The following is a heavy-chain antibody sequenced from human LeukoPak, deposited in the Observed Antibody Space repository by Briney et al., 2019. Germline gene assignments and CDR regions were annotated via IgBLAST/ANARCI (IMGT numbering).Heavy chain of an antibody. CDR1: RYSFTSYW. D-gene: IGHD3-16*02. J-gene: IGHJ4*02. CDR2: IYPGDSDT. Sequence: GESLKISCKGSRYSFTSYWIGWVRQMPGKGLEWMGIIYPGDSDTRYSPSFQGQVTISADKSISTAYPQWSSLKASDTAMYYCARHPYLFGGVIVSIDYWGQGTLVTVSS. V-gene: IGHV5-51*01. CDR3: ARHPYLFGGVIVSIDY.